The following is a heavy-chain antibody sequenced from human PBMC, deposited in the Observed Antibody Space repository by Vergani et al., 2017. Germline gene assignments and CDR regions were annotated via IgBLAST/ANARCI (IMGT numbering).Heavy chain of an antibody. D-gene: IGHD3-16*02. Sequence: QVQLVESGGGLVKPGGSLRLSCAASGFTFSDYYMSWIRQAPGKGLEWVSYISSSSSYTNYADSVKGRFTISRDNAKNSLYLQMNSLIAEDTAVYYCAREGFGGVIVPFYYGMDVWGQGTTVTVSS. J-gene: IGHJ6*02. CDR2: ISSSSSYT. CDR1: GFTFSDYY. CDR3: AREGFGGVIVPFYYGMDV. V-gene: IGHV3-11*05.